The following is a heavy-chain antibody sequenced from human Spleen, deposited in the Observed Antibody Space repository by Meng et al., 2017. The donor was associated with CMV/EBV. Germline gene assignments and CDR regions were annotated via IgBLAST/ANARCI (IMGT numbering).Heavy chain of an antibody. D-gene: IGHD2-2*01. CDR3: AKDSDIWGCSSTGCYEALDY. CDR2: IRYDGGNK. CDR1: GFTFSRYA. V-gene: IGHV3-30*02. Sequence: GGSLRLSCAASGFTFSRYAMQWVRQAPGKGLDWVAVIRYDGGNKRFGDSVKGRFTISRDNSKNTLYLQMNSLRPEDTAVYYCAKDSDIWGCSSTGCYEALDYWGQGTLVTVSS. J-gene: IGHJ4*02.